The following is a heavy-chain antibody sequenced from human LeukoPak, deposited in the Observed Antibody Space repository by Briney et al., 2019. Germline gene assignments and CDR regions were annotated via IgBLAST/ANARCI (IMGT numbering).Heavy chain of an antibody. CDR1: GFTFSDFW. J-gene: IGHJ4*02. D-gene: IGHD3-22*01. V-gene: IGHV3-7*01. CDR2: INEDGSEK. Sequence: GGSLRLSCAASGFTFSDFWMTWVRQAPGKGLEWVANINEDGSEKYYVDSVKGRFIISRDNAKNSLYLQMNSLRAEDTAVYYCAREYFYNSSGYRALRYWGQGTLVTVSS. CDR3: AREYFYNSSGYRALRY.